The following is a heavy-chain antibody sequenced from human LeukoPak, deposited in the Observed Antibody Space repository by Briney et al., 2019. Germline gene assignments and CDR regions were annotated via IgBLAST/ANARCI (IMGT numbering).Heavy chain of an antibody. J-gene: IGHJ4*02. CDR3: ARDLLGWELHYFDY. CDR1: GSTFSTYN. CDR2: ISGSSSYI. Sequence: GGSLRLSCAASGSTFSTYNMNWVRQAPGKGLEWVSSISGSSSYIYYADSVKGRFSISRDNAKNSLYLQMNSLRAEDTAVYHCARDLLGWELHYFDYWGQGTLVTVSS. V-gene: IGHV3-21*01. D-gene: IGHD1-26*01.